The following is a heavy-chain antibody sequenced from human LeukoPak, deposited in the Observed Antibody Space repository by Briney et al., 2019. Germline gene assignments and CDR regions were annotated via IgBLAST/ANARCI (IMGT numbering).Heavy chain of an antibody. Sequence: ASVKVSCKASGYTFTSYGISWVRQAPGQGLEWMGWINPNSGGTNYAQKFQGRVTMTRDTSISTAYMELSRLRSDDTAVYYCARVVIAVAGTRFDYWGQGTLVTVSS. J-gene: IGHJ4*02. D-gene: IGHD6-19*01. CDR1: GYTFTSYG. CDR2: INPNSGGT. CDR3: ARVVIAVAGTRFDY. V-gene: IGHV1-2*02.